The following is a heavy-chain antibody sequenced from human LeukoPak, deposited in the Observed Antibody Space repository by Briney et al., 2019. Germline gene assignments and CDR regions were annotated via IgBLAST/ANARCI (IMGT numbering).Heavy chain of an antibody. CDR3: TTDLGLTMIRGVIVY. J-gene: IGHJ4*02. CDR2: IKSKGDGETT. CDR1: GFTFTNAW. D-gene: IGHD3-10*01. V-gene: IGHV3-15*01. Sequence: GGSLRLSCAASGFTFTNAWMTWVRQAPGKGLEWVGRIKSKGDGETTDYAAPVKGRFSMSRDDSNATMYLQMYSLEAEDTAVYYCTTDLGLTMIRGVIVYWGQGALVTVSS.